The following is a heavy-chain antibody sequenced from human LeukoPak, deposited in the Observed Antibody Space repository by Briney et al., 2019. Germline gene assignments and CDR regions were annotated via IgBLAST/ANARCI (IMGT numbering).Heavy chain of an antibody. CDR2: ISYDGSNQ. V-gene: IGHV3-30*18. J-gene: IGHJ4*02. D-gene: IGHD1-26*01. CDR3: AKDRPRVGATDYFDY. CDR1: GFTFSTYG. Sequence: GGSLRLSCAASGFTFSTYGMHWVRQAPGKGLEWVAAISYDGSNQYYIDSVKGRFTISRDNSKNMLYLQMNSLRAEDTAVYYCAKDRPRVGATDYFDYWGQATLVTVSS.